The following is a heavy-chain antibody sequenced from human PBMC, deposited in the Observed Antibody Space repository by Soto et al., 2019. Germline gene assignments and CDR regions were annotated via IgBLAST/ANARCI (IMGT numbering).Heavy chain of an antibody. V-gene: IGHV4-4*02. J-gene: IGHJ4*02. Sequence: KTSETLSLTCTVSGGSISSSNWWNWVRQPPGKGLEWIGEIYHSGSTNYNPSLKSRVTISVDKSKSQFSLKLNSVTAADTAVYYCARGYYGSGRSDYWGQGTLVTVSS. CDR3: ARGYYGSGRSDY. D-gene: IGHD3-10*01. CDR1: GGSISSSNW. CDR2: IYHSGST.